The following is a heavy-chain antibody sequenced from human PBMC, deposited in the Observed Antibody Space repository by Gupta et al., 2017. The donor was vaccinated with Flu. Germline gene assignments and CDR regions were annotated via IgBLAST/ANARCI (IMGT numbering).Heavy chain of an antibody. Sequence: EVQLVESGGGWVQPGGSLRLSCAASGFTFSSYWMSWVRQAPGKGLEWVANIKQDGSEKYYVDSVKGRFTISRDNAKNSLYLQMNSLRAEDTAVYYCARDWNGGYDSSGYYFDYWGQGTLVTVSS. CDR2: IKQDGSEK. CDR1: GFTFSSYW. J-gene: IGHJ4*02. V-gene: IGHV3-7*01. D-gene: IGHD3-22*01. CDR3: ARDWNGGYDSSGYYFDY.